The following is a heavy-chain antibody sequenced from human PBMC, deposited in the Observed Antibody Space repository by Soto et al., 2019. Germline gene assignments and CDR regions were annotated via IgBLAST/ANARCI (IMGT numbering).Heavy chain of an antibody. V-gene: IGHV3-23*01. Sequence: GGSLRLSCAASGFPFTTFDMSWARQAPGKGLEWVSVVSGRDGSTSYADSLKGRFTISKDSSKNTLYLQMNSLRAEDTALYYCAKGAWLDYWGQGTLVTVSS. CDR3: AKGAWLDY. J-gene: IGHJ4*02. CDR2: VSGRDGST. D-gene: IGHD5-12*01. CDR1: GFPFTTFD.